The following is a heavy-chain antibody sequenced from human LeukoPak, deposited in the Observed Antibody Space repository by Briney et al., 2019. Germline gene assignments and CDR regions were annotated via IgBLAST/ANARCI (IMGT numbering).Heavy chain of an antibody. CDR1: GFTVSNSY. Sequence: GGSLRLSCAASGFTVSNSYMSWVRQAPGKGLEWVSVIYSGGSTYYADSVKGRFTISRDNSKNTLYLQMNSLRAEDTAVYYCARDPLGYCSGGSCDWFDPWGQGTLVTVSS. V-gene: IGHV3-66*01. J-gene: IGHJ5*02. D-gene: IGHD2-15*01. CDR3: ARDPLGYCSGGSCDWFDP. CDR2: IYSGGST.